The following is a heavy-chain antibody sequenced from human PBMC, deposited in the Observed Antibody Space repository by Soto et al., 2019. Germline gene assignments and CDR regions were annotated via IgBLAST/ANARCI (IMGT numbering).Heavy chain of an antibody. V-gene: IGHV1-46*03. CDR3: ARDYQQQLAQHYYYYMDV. D-gene: IGHD6-13*01. CDR1: GYTFTSYY. J-gene: IGHJ6*03. Sequence: QVQLVQSGAEVKKPGASVKVSCKASGYTFTSYYMHWVRQAPGQGLVWMGIINPSGGSTSYAQKFQGRVTMTRDTSTSTVYMELSSLRSEDTAVYYCARDYQQQLAQHYYYYMDVWGKGTTVTVSS. CDR2: INPSGGST.